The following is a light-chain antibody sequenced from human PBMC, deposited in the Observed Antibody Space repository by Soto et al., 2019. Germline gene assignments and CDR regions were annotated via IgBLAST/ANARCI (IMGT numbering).Light chain of an antibody. CDR2: SDN. V-gene: IGLV1-44*01. CDR1: TSNIGSNT. Sequence: QPVLTQPPSASGTPGQSVSISCSGSTSNIGSNTLTWYQQLPGTAPQLLIYSDNQWPSGVPDRFSGSKSGTSASLAISGLQSEDEADYYCATWDDSLHGVVFGGGTKLTVL. J-gene: IGLJ2*01. CDR3: ATWDDSLHGVV.